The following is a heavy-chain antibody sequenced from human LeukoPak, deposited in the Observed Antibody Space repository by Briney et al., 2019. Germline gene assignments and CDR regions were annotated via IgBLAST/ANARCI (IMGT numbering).Heavy chain of an antibody. V-gene: IGHV4-4*07. CDR3: ARGGGSGFPRGSDAFDI. CDR2: IYTSGST. Sequence: SETLSLTCTVSGGSISSYYWSWIRQPAGKGLEGIGRIYTSGSTNYNPSLKSRVTMSVDTSKNQFSLKLSSVTAADTAVYYCARGGGSGFPRGSDAFDIWGQGTMVTVSS. J-gene: IGHJ3*02. CDR1: GGSISSYY. D-gene: IGHD6-19*01.